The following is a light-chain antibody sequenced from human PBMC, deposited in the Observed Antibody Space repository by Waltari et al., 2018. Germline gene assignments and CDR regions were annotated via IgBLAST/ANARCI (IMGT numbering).Light chain of an antibody. V-gene: IGKV3-20*01. CDR3: QQYNLSPIT. J-gene: IGKJ5*01. Sequence: EVVLTQNPGSLTLSPGDTATLSCEANQTLSHTYLAWYQQKPGQPPRLLIFGASRRATGVPERFSGTGSGTDYTLTISRLEPEDSAVYYCQQYNLSPITFGQGTRLEIK. CDR2: GAS. CDR1: QTLSHTY.